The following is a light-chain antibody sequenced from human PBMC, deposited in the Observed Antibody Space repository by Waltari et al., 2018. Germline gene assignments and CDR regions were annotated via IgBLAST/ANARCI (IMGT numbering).Light chain of an antibody. V-gene: IGLV2-8*01. CDR3: SSYVSGNKGV. CDR1: SSYVGAYDR. CDR2: EVA. J-gene: IGLJ1*01. Sequence: QSALTQPPSPSGSPGQSVTISCTGTSSYVGAYDRFSLYQRPPGKAPKRVIYEVAKRPSGVPDRFSGSKSGNTASLTVSGLQAEDEADYYCSSYVSGNKGVFGTGTQVTVL.